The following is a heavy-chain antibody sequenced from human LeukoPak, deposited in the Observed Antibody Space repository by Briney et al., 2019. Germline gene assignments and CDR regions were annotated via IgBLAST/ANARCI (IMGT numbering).Heavy chain of an antibody. CDR1: GFTFSSYA. CDR3: AKDGHAKHIVVVPAARGNWFDP. Sequence: GGSLRLSCAASGFTFSSYAMSWVRQAPGKGLEWVSAISGSGGSTYYADSVKGRFTISRDNSKNTLYLQMNSLRAEDTAVYYCAKDGHAKHIVVVPAARGNWFDPWGQGTLVTVSS. V-gene: IGHV3-23*01. J-gene: IGHJ5*02. CDR2: ISGSGGST. D-gene: IGHD2-2*01.